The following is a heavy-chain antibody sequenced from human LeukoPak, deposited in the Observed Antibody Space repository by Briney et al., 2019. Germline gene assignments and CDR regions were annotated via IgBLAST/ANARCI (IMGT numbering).Heavy chain of an antibody. J-gene: IGHJ3*02. D-gene: IGHD3-22*01. CDR2: ISAYNGHT. V-gene: IGHV1-18*01. Sequence: ASVKVSCKASGYTFTSYGISWVRQAPGQGLEWMGWISAYNGHTKYAQKFQGRVTMTTDTSTSTAYMELRSLRSEDTAVYYCARDPHYYYDSSGSSTIDDAFDIWGQGTMVTVSS. CDR1: GYTFTSYG. CDR3: ARDPHYYYDSSGSSTIDDAFDI.